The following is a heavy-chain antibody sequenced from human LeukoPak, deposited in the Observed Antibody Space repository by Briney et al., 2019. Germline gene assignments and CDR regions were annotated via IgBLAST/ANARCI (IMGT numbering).Heavy chain of an antibody. J-gene: IGHJ4*02. CDR2: INPNSGGT. CDR1: GYTFTGYY. D-gene: IGHD6-19*01. Sequence: ASVKVSCKASGYTFTGYYMHWVRQAPGQGLEWMGWINPNSGGTNYAQKFQGRVAMTRDMSTSTDYLELSSLRSEDTAVYYCARAGYNSGWQPLDYWGQGTLVTVSS. CDR3: ARAGYNSGWQPLDY. V-gene: IGHV1-2*02.